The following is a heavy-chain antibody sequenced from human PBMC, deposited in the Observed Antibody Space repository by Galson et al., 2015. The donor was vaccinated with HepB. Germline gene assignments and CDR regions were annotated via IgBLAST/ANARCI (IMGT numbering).Heavy chain of an antibody. J-gene: IGHJ6*03. CDR3: ARVGAGRDYYYYYMDV. CDR1: GGSISSGDYY. CDR2: IYYSGST. V-gene: IGHV4-30-4*01. Sequence: LSLTCTVSGGSISSGDYYWSWIRQPPGKGLEWIGYIYYSGSTYYNPSLKSRVTISVDTSKNQFSLKLSSVTAADTAVYYCARVGAGRDYYYYYMDVWGKGTTVTVSS.